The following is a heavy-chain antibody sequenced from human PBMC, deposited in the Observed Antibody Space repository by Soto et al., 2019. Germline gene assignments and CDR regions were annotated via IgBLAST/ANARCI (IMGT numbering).Heavy chain of an antibody. Sequence: VQLVESGGGGVQPGRSLRLSCAASGFTFSSYGMHWVRQAAGKGLDWVAVIWYDGSNKYYADSVKGRFTISRDNSKNTLYLQMNSLRAEDTAVYYCARDLGDYGPGKGGLDVWGQGTTVTVSS. V-gene: IGHV3-33*01. CDR3: ARDLGDYGPGKGGLDV. CDR2: IWYDGSNK. D-gene: IGHD3-10*01. CDR1: GFTFSSYG. J-gene: IGHJ6*02.